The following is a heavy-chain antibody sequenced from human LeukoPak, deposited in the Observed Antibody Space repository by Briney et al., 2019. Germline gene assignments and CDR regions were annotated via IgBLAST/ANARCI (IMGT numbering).Heavy chain of an antibody. CDR3: ARAPRVDYMDV. D-gene: IGHD2-15*01. V-gene: IGHV3-21*01. CDR1: GFTFSSYS. Sequence: GGSLRLSCAASGFTFSSYSMNWVRQAPGKGLEWVSSISSSSSYIYYADSVKGRFTISRDNAKNSLYLQMNSLRAEDTAVYYCARAPRVDYMDVWGKGTTVTVSS. CDR2: ISSSSSYI. J-gene: IGHJ6*03.